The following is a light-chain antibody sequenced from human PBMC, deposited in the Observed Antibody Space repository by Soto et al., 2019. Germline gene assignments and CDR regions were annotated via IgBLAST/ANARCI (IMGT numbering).Light chain of an antibody. CDR1: SSDVGGYNY. CDR3: SSYTSSSTPYVL. Sequence: QSVLTQPASVSGSPGQSITFSCTGTSSDVGGYNYVSWYQQHPGKAPKLMIYDVSYRPSGVSNRFSGSKSGNTASLTISGLQAEDEADYYCSSYTSSSTPYVLFGGGTKLTVL. CDR2: DVS. V-gene: IGLV2-14*01. J-gene: IGLJ3*02.